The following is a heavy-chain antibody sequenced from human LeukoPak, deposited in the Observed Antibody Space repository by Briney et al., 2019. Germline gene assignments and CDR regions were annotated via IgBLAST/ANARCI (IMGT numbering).Heavy chain of an antibody. CDR1: GGTFSSYA. V-gene: IGHV1-69*01. J-gene: IGHJ4*02. Sequence: SVKVSCKASGGTFSSYAISWVRQAPGQGLEWMGGIIPIFGTANYAQKFQGRVTITADESTSTAYMELSSLRSEDTAVYYCARFSYCSGGSCYFDYWGQGTLVTVSS. D-gene: IGHD2-15*01. CDR3: ARFSYCSGGSCYFDY. CDR2: IIPIFGTA.